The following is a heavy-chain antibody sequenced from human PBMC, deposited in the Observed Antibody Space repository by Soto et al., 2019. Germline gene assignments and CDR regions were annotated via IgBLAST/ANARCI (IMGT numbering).Heavy chain of an antibody. D-gene: IGHD6-13*01. CDR2: ISSSSSTI. J-gene: IGHJ3*02. CDR3: ARDRIGAAAADDAFDI. V-gene: IGHV3-48*02. CDR1: GFTFSSYS. Sequence: PGGSLRLSCAASGFTFSSYSMNWVRQAQGKGLEWVSYISSSSSTIYYADSVKGRFTISRDNAKNSLYLQMNSLRDEDTAVYYCARDRIGAAAADDAFDIWGQGTMVTVSS.